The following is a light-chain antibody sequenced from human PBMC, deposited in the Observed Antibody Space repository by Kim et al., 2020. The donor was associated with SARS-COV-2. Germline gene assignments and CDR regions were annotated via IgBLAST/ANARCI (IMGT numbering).Light chain of an antibody. CDR2: LNSDGSH. CDR1: SGHSSYD. CDR3: QTWGTGIWV. V-gene: IGLV4-69*01. Sequence: ASVKLTCTLSSGHSSYDIAWHQQQPEKGPRYLMKLNSDGSHSKGDGIPDRFSGSSSGAERYLTISSLQSEDEADYYCQTWGTGIWVIGGGTKLTVL. J-gene: IGLJ3*02.